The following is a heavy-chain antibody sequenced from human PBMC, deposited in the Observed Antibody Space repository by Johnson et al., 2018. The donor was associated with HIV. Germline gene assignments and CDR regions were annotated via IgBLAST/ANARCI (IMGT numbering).Heavy chain of an antibody. CDR2: ISGSGGST. CDR1: GFTFSSYA. Sequence: VQLVESGGGLVQPGGSLRLSCAASGFTFSSYAMSWVRQAPVKGLEWVSAISGSGGSTYYADSVKGRFTISRDNSKNTLYLQMNSLSTEDTAVYYCARDLTYYNFWSGDWGDAFDIWGQGTMVTVSS. V-gene: IGHV3-23*04. CDR3: ARDLTYYNFWSGDWGDAFDI. J-gene: IGHJ3*02. D-gene: IGHD3-3*01.